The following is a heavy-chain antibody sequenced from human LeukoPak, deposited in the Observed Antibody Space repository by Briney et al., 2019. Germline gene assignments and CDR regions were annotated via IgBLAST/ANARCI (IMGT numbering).Heavy chain of an antibody. CDR1: SGSISSYY. Sequence: PSETLSLTCTVSSGSISSYYWSWIRQPPGKGLEWIGYIYDSGSTNYNPSLKSRVTISVDTSKNQFSLRLSSVTAADTAVYYCARYSSSHSGYYYFGLDVWGQGTTVTVSS. D-gene: IGHD6-6*01. J-gene: IGHJ6*02. V-gene: IGHV4-59*01. CDR3: ARYSSSHSGYYYFGLDV. CDR2: IYDSGST.